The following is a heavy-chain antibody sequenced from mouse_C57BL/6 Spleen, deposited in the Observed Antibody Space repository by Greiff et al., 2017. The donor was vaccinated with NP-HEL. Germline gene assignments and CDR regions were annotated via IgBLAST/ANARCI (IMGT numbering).Heavy chain of an antibody. CDR2: ISGGGGNT. J-gene: IGHJ4*01. D-gene: IGHD2-3*01. Sequence: EVKVEESGGGLVKPGGSLKLSCAASGFTFSSYTMSWVRQTPEKRLEWVATISGGGGNTYYPDSVKGRFTISRDNAKNTLYLQMSSLRSEDTALYYCAREGYLRPMDYWGQGTSVTVSS. CDR3: AREGYLRPMDY. V-gene: IGHV5-9*01. CDR1: GFTFSSYT.